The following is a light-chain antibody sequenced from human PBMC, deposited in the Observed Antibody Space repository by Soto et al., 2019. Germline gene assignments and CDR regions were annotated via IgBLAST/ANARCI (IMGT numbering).Light chain of an antibody. Sequence: QSALTQPASVSGSPGQSITISCTGTSSDVGGYDYVSWYQQHPGKVPKLMIYDVSSRPSGVSNRFSGSKSGNTAPLTISGLQAEDEADYYCSSYASSSTLVFGGGTKLTVL. CDR1: SSDVGGYDY. CDR3: SSYASSSTLV. J-gene: IGLJ2*01. V-gene: IGLV2-14*01. CDR2: DVS.